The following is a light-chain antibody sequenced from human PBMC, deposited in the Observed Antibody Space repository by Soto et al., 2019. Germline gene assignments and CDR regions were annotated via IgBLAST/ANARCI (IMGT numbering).Light chain of an antibody. CDR2: GAT. CDR1: QSVSGSY. Sequence: IGITQSPATVSLNPGERATLSCRASQSVSGSYLAWYQQKPGQAPRLLIHGATTRATGIPARFSGSGSGTEFTLTICCLQSEDFAVYYCQEDKNWPQTFGQGTKVDIK. CDR3: QEDKNWPQT. V-gene: IGKV3-15*01. J-gene: IGKJ1*01.